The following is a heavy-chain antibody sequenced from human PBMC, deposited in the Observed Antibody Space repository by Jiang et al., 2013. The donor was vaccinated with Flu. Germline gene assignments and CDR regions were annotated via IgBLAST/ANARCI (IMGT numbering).Heavy chain of an antibody. D-gene: IGHD3-22*01. CDR3: ARDHPYYDSRGYHYYFDY. V-gene: IGHV1-3*01. CDR2: INAGNGNT. CDR1: GYTFTYYN. J-gene: IGHJ4*02. Sequence: EVKKPGASVNISCKASGYTFTYYNIHWVRQAPGQRLEWMGWINAGNGNTRYSQNFQGRVTITRDTSASTAYMELSSLRSEDTGVFYCARDHPYYDSRGYHYYFDYWGQGTLVTVSS.